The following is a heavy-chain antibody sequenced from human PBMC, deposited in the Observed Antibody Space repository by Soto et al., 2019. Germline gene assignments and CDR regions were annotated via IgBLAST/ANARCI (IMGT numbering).Heavy chain of an antibody. CDR3: ARELRDGYKPGLYYFDY. CDR1: GGSISSGGYY. D-gene: IGHD5-12*01. Sequence: QVQLQESGPGLVKPSQTLSLTCTVSGGSISSGGYYWSWIRQHPGKGLAWIGYIYYSGSTYYNPSLKSRVTISVDTSKNQFSLKLSSVTAADTAVYYCARELRDGYKPGLYYFDYWGQGTLVTVSS. V-gene: IGHV4-31*03. J-gene: IGHJ4*02. CDR2: IYYSGST.